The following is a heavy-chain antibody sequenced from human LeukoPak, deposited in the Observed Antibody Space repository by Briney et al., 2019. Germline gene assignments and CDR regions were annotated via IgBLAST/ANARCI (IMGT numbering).Heavy chain of an antibody. CDR1: GYTFTRYG. CDR3: ARDPSNSSGWYIFFDF. Sequence: ASVKVSCKASGYTFTRYGITWVRQAPGQGLEWMGWISAYNGDTKYAQKLQGRVTMTTDTSTSTAYMELRSLRSDDTAVYYCARDPSNSSGWYIFFDFWGQGTLVAVSS. D-gene: IGHD6-19*01. CDR2: ISAYNGDT. V-gene: IGHV1-18*01. J-gene: IGHJ4*02.